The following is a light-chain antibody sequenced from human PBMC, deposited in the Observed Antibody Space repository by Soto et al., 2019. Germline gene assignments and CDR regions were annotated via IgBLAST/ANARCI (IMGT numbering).Light chain of an antibody. CDR2: LGS. Sequence: DIVVTQSPLSLPVTPGEPASISFRSSQSLLHSDGYNYLDWYLQKPGQSPQLLIQLGSMRASGVPDRFSGSVSGTDFTLKISRVEAEDVGVYYCMQVLQIPVTFGPGTKVDL. J-gene: IGKJ3*01. V-gene: IGKV2-28*01. CDR1: QSLLHSDGYNY. CDR3: MQVLQIPVT.